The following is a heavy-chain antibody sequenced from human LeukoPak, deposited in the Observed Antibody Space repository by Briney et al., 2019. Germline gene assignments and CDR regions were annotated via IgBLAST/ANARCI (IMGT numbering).Heavy chain of an antibody. Sequence: GGSLRLSCAASGFTFISYWLSWVRQAPGKGLEWVANIKEDGSEKYYVDSVKGRFTISRDNAKNSLYLQMNSLRAEDTAVYYCARGGFYSGSSFFDYWGQGTLVTVSS. V-gene: IGHV3-7*01. CDR3: ARGGFYSGSSFFDY. J-gene: IGHJ4*02. CDR2: IKEDGSEK. CDR1: GFTFISYW. D-gene: IGHD6-6*01.